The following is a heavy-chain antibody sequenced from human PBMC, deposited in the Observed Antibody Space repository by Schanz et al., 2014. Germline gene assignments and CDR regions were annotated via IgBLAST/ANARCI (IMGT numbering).Heavy chain of an antibody. CDR3: AKGPYYYYYMDV. V-gene: IGHV3-23*01. Sequence: EVHLLESGGGLVEPGGSLRLSCATSGFSLDIFAVSWVRQAPGKGLEWVSAINTGVNTYYADSVKGRFTISRDNSKNTLYLQMNSLRADDTAVYYCAKGPYYYYYMDVWGNGTTVTVSS. CDR1: GFSLDIFA. CDR2: INTGVNT. J-gene: IGHJ6*03.